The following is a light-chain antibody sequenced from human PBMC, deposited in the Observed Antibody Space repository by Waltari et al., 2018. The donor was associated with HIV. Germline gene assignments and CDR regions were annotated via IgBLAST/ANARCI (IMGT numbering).Light chain of an antibody. CDR3: CSYAGRSTHV. Sequence: QSALTQPASVSGAPGQSITISCTGTSSDVGSYNAVSWYKQHPGKAPTLMIYEVTKLPSVFFNRFFVSKSGNTASLTISGLQAEAEADYYCCSYAGRSTHVFGTGTKVTFL. CDR2: EVT. J-gene: IGLJ1*01. V-gene: IGLV2-23*02. CDR1: SSDVGSYNA.